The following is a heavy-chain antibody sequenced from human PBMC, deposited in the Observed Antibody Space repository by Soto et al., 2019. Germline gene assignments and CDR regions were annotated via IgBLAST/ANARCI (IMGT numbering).Heavy chain of an antibody. CDR3: ARDATVAPDAFDI. D-gene: IGHD6-19*01. V-gene: IGHV1-2*04. CDR1: GYTFTGYY. J-gene: IGHJ3*02. CDR2: INPNSGGT. Sequence: ASVKVSCKASGYTFTGYYMHWVRQAPGQGLEWMGWINPNSGGTNYAQKFQGWVTMTRDTSISTAYMELSRLRSDDTAVYYCARDATVAPDAFDIWGQGTMVTVAS.